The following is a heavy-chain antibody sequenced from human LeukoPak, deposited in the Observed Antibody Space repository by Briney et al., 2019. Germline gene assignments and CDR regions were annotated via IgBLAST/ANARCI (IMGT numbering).Heavy chain of an antibody. D-gene: IGHD3-22*01. CDR3: ARHSGYYYARDAFDI. CDR1: GGSISSSEW. V-gene: IGHV4-4*02. J-gene: IGHJ3*02. Sequence: PSGTLSLTCAVSGGSISSSEWWSWVRQPPGKGLEWIGSIYYSGSTYYNPSLESRVTISVDTSKNQFSLKLSSVTAADAAVYYCARHSGYYYARDAFDIWGQGTLVTVSS. CDR2: IYYSGST.